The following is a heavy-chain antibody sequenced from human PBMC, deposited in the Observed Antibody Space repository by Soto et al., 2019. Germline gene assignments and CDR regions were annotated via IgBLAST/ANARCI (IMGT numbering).Heavy chain of an antibody. CDR3: ARRYCSSTNCNHFDY. J-gene: IGHJ4*02. D-gene: IGHD2-2*01. V-gene: IGHV3-64*01. Sequence: GGSLRLSCAASGFTFSNYAMHWVRQAPGKGLEYVSAISNDGGSTYYANSVKGRFTISRDNSKNTLYLQMGSLRAEDMAVYYCARRYCSSTNCNHFDYWGQGTLVTVSS. CDR1: GFTFSNYA. CDR2: ISNDGGST.